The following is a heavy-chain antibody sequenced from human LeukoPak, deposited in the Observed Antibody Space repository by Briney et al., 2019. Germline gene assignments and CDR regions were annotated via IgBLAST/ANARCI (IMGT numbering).Heavy chain of an antibody. D-gene: IGHD3-9*01. Sequence: GGSLRLSCAASGFTFSSYGMSWVRQAPGKGLEWVSAISGSGGSTYYADSVKGRSTISRDNSKNTLYLQMNSLRAEDTAVYYCAKDRDVLRYFDWLSQTYFDYWGQGTLVTVSS. J-gene: IGHJ4*02. CDR1: GFTFSSYG. CDR2: ISGSGGST. CDR3: AKDRDVLRYFDWLSQTYFDY. V-gene: IGHV3-23*01.